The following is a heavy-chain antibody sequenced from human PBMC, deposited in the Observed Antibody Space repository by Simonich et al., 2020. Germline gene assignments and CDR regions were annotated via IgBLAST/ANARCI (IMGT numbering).Heavy chain of an antibody. V-gene: IGHV1-2*02. Sequence: QVQLVQSGAEVKKPGASVKVSCKASGYTFTGYYMHWVRQAPGQGLEWMGWINPNRGCTKYAKKFQGRGTMTRDTSISTAYMELSRLRSADTAVYYCARVPPTSGSYYYYYYYMDVWGKGTTVTVSS. J-gene: IGHJ6*03. CDR1: GYTFTGYY. CDR2: INPNRGCT. D-gene: IGHD1-26*01. CDR3: ARVPPTSGSYYYYYYYMDV.